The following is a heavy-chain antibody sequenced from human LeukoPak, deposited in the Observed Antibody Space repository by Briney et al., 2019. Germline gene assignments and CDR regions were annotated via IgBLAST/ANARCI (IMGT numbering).Heavy chain of an antibody. V-gene: IGHV1-18*01. CDR3: ARSGSGYCSSSSCFGDY. J-gene: IGHJ4*02. Sequence: ASVKVSCKASGYTFTSYGISWVRQAPGQGLEWMGWISAYNGNTNYAQKLQGRVTMTTDTSTSTAYMELRSLRSDDTAVYYCARSGSGYCSSSSCFGDYWGQGTLVTVSS. CDR1: GYTFTSYG. D-gene: IGHD2-2*01. CDR2: ISAYNGNT.